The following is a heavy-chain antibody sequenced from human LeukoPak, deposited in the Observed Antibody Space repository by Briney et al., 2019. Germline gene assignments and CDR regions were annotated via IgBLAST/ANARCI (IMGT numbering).Heavy chain of an antibody. V-gene: IGHV1-18*01. CDR3: ARGYCSGGSCYGGHWFDP. Sequence: ASVKVSCKASVYTFTSYGISWVRQAPGQGLEWMGWISAYNGNTNYAQKLQGRVTMTTDTSTSTAYMEMRSLRSDDTAVYYCARGYCSGGSCYGGHWFDPWGRGTLVTVSS. CDR1: VYTFTSYG. CDR2: ISAYNGNT. D-gene: IGHD2-15*01. J-gene: IGHJ5*02.